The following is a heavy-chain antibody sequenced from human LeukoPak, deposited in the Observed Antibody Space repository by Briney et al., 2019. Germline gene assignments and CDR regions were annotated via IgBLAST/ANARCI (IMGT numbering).Heavy chain of an antibody. V-gene: IGHV3-33*03. CDR2: IWYDGSHK. D-gene: IGHD2-21*01. CDR1: GYTFTSYG. Sequence: GGSLRLSCAAPGYTFTSYGMQWVRQAPGKGLERVGRIWYDGSHKKYADSVEGRFSISRDTSKNTLYLQMNSLRADDTAVYYCARGIPIPATHPIDYWGQGSLVTVSS. J-gene: IGHJ4*02. CDR3: ARGIPIPATHPIDY.